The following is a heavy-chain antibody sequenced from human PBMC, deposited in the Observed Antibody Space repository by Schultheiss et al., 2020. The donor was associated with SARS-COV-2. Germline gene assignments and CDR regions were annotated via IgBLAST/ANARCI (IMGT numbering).Heavy chain of an antibody. Sequence: GGSLRLSCAASGFTFDDYAMHWVRQAPGKGLEWVSAISGSGGSTYYADSVKGRFTISRDNSKNTLYLQMNSLRAEDTAVYYCARDGSSSANDYWGQGTLVTVSS. J-gene: IGHJ4*02. V-gene: IGHV3-23*01. D-gene: IGHD6-6*01. CDR2: ISGSGGST. CDR1: GFTFDDYA. CDR3: ARDGSSSANDY.